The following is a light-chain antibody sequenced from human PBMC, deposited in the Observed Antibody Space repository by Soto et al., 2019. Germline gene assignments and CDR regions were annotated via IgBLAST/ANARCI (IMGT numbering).Light chain of an antibody. CDR3: CSYAGTYSL. J-gene: IGLJ2*01. Sequence: QSALTQPRSVSGSPGQSVTISCTGTSSDVGGYNFVSWYQHHPGKAPKIMIYDVTERPSGVPDRFSGSKSGNTASLTTSGLQAEDEADYYCCSYAGTYSLLGGGTNLTVL. CDR1: SSDVGGYNF. CDR2: DVT. V-gene: IGLV2-11*01.